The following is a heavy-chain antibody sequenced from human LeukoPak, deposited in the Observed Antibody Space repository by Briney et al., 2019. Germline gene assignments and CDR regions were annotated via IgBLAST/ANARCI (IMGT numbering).Heavy chain of an antibody. CDR2: TYYRSKWYN. CDR3: ARDSPIVQWLDGSYYFDY. D-gene: IGHD6-19*01. Sequence: SQTLSLTRASSGDSVSSNSAAWSWIRQSPSRGLEWLGRTYYRSKWYNDYAVTVKSRITINPDTSKNPSSLQLNSVTPEDTAVYYCARDSPIVQWLDGSYYFDYWGQGTLVTVSS. CDR1: GDSVSSNSAA. V-gene: IGHV6-1*01. J-gene: IGHJ4*02.